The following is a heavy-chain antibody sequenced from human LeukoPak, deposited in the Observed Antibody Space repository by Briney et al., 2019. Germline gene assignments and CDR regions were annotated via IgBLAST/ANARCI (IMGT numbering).Heavy chain of an antibody. D-gene: IGHD2-2*01. CDR2: IYPGDSDT. CDR1: GYSFTSYW. Sequence: GESLKIPCKGSGYSFTSYWIGWVRQMPGKGLEWMGIIYPGDSDTGYSPSFQGQVTISADKSISTAYLQWSSLKASDTAMYYCARTPSSRVTKLDYWGQGTLVTVSS. J-gene: IGHJ4*02. CDR3: ARTPSSRVTKLDY. V-gene: IGHV5-51*01.